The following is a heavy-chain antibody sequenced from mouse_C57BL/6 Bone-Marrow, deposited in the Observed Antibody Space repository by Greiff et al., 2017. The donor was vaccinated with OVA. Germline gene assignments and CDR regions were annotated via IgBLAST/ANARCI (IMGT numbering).Heavy chain of an antibody. CDR3: TRITTVVAFDY. V-gene: IGHV14-4*01. CDR2: IDPENGDT. J-gene: IGHJ2*01. D-gene: IGHD1-1*01. Sequence: EVHLVESGAELVRPGASVKLSCTASGFNIKDDYMHWVKQRPEQGLEWIGWIDPENGDTEYASKFQGKATITADTSSNTSYLQLSSLTSEDTAVYYCTRITTVVAFDYWGQGTTLTVSS. CDR1: GFNIKDDY.